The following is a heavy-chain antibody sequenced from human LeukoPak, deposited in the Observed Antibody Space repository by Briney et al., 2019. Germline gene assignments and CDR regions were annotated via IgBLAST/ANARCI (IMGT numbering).Heavy chain of an antibody. J-gene: IGHJ4*02. D-gene: IGHD6-13*01. CDR1: GFTFRDYY. CDR3: ATTSIAAAVPGCFDY. V-gene: IGHV3-11*04. Sequence: GGSLRLSCVASGFTFRDYYMSWIRRAPGKGLEWVSYISSSGKTIYYADSTKGRFTVSRDNAKNSLYLQMNSLRAEDTAVYYCATTSIAAAVPGCFDYWGQGTLVTVSS. CDR2: ISSSGKTI.